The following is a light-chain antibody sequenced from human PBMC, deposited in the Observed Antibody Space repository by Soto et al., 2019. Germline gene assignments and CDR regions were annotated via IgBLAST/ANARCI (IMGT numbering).Light chain of an antibody. CDR1: KNINKY. V-gene: IGKV1-39*01. Sequence: IQMTQSPSSPSASVGGKVTITCRASKNINKYLNWYKQKPGKAPELLIYAASNLQIGVTSRFSGNGSGTDFTLTVSSVQPEDFATYYCQQTYSNPRMFGQGTKVEIK. CDR3: QQTYSNPRM. J-gene: IGKJ1*01. CDR2: AAS.